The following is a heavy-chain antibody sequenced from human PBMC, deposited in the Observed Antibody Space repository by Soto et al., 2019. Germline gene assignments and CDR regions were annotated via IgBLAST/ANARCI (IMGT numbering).Heavy chain of an antibody. CDR3: ARATYFYDSSGYRPPTSYYFDY. J-gene: IGHJ4*02. D-gene: IGHD3-22*01. Sequence: SATLSLTCAVSCGSISSGVFSWSWIRQPPGKALDWIGYIYHRGNTYYNPSLKSRVTVSVDRSKNQFSLKRSSVTAADTAVYYCARATYFYDSSGYRPPTSYYFDYWGQGTLVNVSS. CDR2: IYHRGNT. V-gene: IGHV4-30-2*01. CDR1: CGSISSGVFS.